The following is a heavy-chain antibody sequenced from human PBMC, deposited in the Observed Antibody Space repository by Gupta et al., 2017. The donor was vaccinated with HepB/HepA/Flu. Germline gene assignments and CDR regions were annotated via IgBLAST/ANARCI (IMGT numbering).Heavy chain of an antibody. J-gene: IGHJ4*02. CDR3: ARIPLDFDF. CDR2: ISSSGSTI. Sequence: EVQLVESGGGLVQPGGSLRLSCAASGFTFSFYEMNWVRQAPGKGLEWVAYISSSGSTISYADSVKGRFTISRDNAKNSLYLQMHSLRAEDTAVYYCARIPLDFDFWGQGTLVTVSS. V-gene: IGHV3-48*03. CDR1: GFTFSFYE. D-gene: IGHD2-21*01.